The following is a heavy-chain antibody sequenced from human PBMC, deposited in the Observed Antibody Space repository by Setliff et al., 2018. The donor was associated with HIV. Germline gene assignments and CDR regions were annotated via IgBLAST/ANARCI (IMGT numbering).Heavy chain of an antibody. CDR3: ARGSRGDYGDYGAFIRYFDL. CDR1: GYTFTSYA. CDR2: INAGYGNT. J-gene: IGHJ2*01. D-gene: IGHD4-17*01. Sequence: GASVKVSCKASGYTFTSYAIHWVRQAPGQSLEWMGWINAGYGNTKYSQKFQGRVTITRDASASTAYMELSSLRSEDTAVYYCARGSRGDYGDYGAFIRYFDLWGRGTLVTVSS. V-gene: IGHV1-3*01.